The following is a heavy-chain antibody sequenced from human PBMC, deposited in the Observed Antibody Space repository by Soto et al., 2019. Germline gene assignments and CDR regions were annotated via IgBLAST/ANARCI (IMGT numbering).Heavy chain of an antibody. CDR2: IIPIFGTA. D-gene: IGHD2-21*02. CDR3: ARDEAYCGGDCYSYYYYGMDV. Sequence: GASVKVSCKTSGNTFSRFKMHWVRQAPGQGLEWMGGIIPIFGTANYAQKFQGRVTITADESTSTAYMELSSLRSEDTAVYYCARDEAYCGGDCYSYYYYGMDVWGQGTTVTVSS. V-gene: IGHV1-69*13. CDR1: GNTFSRFK. J-gene: IGHJ6*02.